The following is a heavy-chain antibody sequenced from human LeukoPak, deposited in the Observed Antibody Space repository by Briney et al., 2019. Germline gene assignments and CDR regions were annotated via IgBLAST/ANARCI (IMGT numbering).Heavy chain of an antibody. D-gene: IGHD3-22*01. CDR2: IYYSGST. Sequence: PSETLSLTCTVPGGSISSSSYYWGWIRQPPGKGLEWLGSIYYSGSTYYNPSLKSRVTISVDTSKNQFSLKLSSVTAADTAVCYCARTYYYDSSGYYYYYYYMDVWGKGTTVTVSS. J-gene: IGHJ6*03. CDR3: ARTYYYDSSGYYYYYYYMDV. V-gene: IGHV4-39*01. CDR1: GGSISSSSYY.